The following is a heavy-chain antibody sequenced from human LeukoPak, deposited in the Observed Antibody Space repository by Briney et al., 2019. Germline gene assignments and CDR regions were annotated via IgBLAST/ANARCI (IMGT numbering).Heavy chain of an antibody. CDR2: ISYDGSNK. J-gene: IGHJ4*02. CDR1: GFTFSSYG. V-gene: IGHV3-30*03. CDR3: AGGVYLDY. Sequence: GGSLRLSCAASGFTFSSYGMHWVRQAPGKGLEWVAVISYDGSNKYYADSVKGRFTISRDNSKNTLYLQMNSLRAEDTAVYYCAGGVYLDYWGREPWSPSPQ. D-gene: IGHD3-16*01.